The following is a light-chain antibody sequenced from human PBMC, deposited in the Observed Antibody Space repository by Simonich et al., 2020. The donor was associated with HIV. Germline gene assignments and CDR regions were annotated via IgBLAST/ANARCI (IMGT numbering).Light chain of an antibody. J-gene: IGKJ1*01. Sequence: ILMTQSPASLSVSPGERATLSCRASQSVSSNLAWYQQKSGQAPRLLIYGASTRATGIPARFSGSGSGTEFTLTISSMQSEDFAVYYCQQYSKWSKTFGQGTKVEIK. V-gene: IGKV3-15*01. CDR3: QQYSKWSKT. CDR1: QSVSSN. CDR2: GAS.